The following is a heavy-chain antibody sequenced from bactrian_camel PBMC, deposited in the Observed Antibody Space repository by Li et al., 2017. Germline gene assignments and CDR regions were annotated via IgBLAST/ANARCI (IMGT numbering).Heavy chain of an antibody. J-gene: IGHJ4*01. V-gene: IGHV3S53*01. CDR2: IDSGGNI. CDR1: GYTFSSVC. CDR3: AADYYLSELGKGPLGNVLSSSEYNY. D-gene: IGHD1*01. Sequence: QVQLVESGGGSVQAGGSLRLSCAASGYTFSSVCTGWFRQAPGKEREGVAVIDSGGNIAYADPVKGRFTISKDNAKNTLYLQMDSLKPEDTAMYYCAADYYLSELGKGPLGNVLSSSEYNYWGQGTQVTVS.